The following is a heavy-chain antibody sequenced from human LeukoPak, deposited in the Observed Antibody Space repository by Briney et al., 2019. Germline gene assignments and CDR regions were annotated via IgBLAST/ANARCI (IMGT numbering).Heavy chain of an antibody. CDR3: ARDMIILQS. V-gene: IGHV3-7*04. J-gene: IGHJ5*02. D-gene: IGHD3-16*01. CDR1: GFIFSNYW. Sequence: GGSLRLSCSATGFIFSNYWMTWVRQAPGKGLEWVANIKQDGSEKYYVDSVKGRFTISRDNAKKSLYLQMNSLRAEDTAVYFCARDMIILQSWGQGTLVTVSS. CDR2: IKQDGSEK.